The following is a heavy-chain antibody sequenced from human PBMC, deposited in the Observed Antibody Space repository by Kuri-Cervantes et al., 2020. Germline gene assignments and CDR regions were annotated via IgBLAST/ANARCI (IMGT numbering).Heavy chain of an antibody. CDR2: ISYDGSNK. J-gene: IGHJ4*02. CDR3: AAPGGIVVVPAASFDY. D-gene: IGHD2-2*01. Sequence: GESLKISCAASGFTFSSYGMHWVRQAPGKGLDWVALISYDGSNKYYADSVKGRFTISRDNSKNALYLQMNSLRAEDTAVYYCAAPGGIVVVPAASFDYWGQGTLVTVSS. CDR1: GFTFSSYG. V-gene: IGHV3-30*03.